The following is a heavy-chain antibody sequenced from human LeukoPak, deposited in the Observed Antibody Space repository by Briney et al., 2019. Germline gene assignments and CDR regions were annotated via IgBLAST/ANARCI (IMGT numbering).Heavy chain of an antibody. CDR1: GFTFSNYE. CDR2: ISSSGSTT. J-gene: IGHJ2*01. D-gene: IGHD4-23*01. CDR3: AKSYGGYGYFDL. V-gene: IGHV3-48*03. Sequence: QPGRSLRLSCAASGFTFSNYEMNWVRQDPGMGLAWVSYISSSGSTTYYADSVKGRFTISRDNTKNSLYLQMNSLKAEDTAVYYCAKSYGGYGYFDLWGRGTLVTVSS.